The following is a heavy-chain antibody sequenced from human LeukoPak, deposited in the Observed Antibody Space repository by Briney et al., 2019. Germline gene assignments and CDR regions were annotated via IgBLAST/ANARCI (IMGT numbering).Heavy chain of an antibody. CDR2: IYHSGST. CDR3: ARENSSGWYSSNYYYYYMDV. CDR1: GGSISTYY. Sequence: PSETLSLTCTVSGGSISTYYWSWIRQPPGKGLEWIGYIYHSGSTNYNHSLKSRVTMSVDTSKNQFSLKLSSVTAADTAVYYCARENSSGWYSSNYYYYYMDVWGKGTTVTISS. J-gene: IGHJ6*03. D-gene: IGHD6-19*01. V-gene: IGHV4-59*12.